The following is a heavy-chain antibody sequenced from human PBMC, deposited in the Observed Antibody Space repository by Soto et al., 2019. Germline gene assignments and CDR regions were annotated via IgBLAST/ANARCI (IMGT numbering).Heavy chain of an antibody. D-gene: IGHD3-10*01. Sequence: SVKVSCKASGSTFSSYAISWVRQAPGQGLEWMGGIIPIFGTANYAQKFQGRVTITADESTSTAYMELSSLRSEDTAVYYCARVLYGSGSYYNGEYNWFDPWGQGTLVTVSS. CDR3: ARVLYGSGSYYNGEYNWFDP. V-gene: IGHV1-69*13. CDR1: GSTFSSYA. CDR2: IIPIFGTA. J-gene: IGHJ5*02.